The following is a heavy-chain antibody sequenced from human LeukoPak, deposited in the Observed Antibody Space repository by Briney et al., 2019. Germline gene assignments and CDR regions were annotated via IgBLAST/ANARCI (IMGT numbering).Heavy chain of an antibody. V-gene: IGHV3-21*01. CDR3: ARGHSKAGPDAFDI. CDR2: ISSSSSYI. Sequence: PGGSLRLSCAASGFTFSSYSMNWVRQAPGKGLEWVSSISSSSSYIYYADSVKGRFTISRDNAKNSLYLQMNSLRAEDTAVYYCARGHSKAGPDAFDIWGQGTMVTVSS. CDR1: GFTFSSYS. J-gene: IGHJ3*02. D-gene: IGHD6-19*01.